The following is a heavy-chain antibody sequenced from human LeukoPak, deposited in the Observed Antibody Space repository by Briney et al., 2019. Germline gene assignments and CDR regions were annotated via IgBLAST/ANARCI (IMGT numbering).Heavy chain of an antibody. CDR1: GYNFFTYG. Sequence: ASVKVSCKASGYNFFTYGITWVRQAPGQGLEWMGWISPHNGNANYAQKLQGRVTMTTDTSTSTAYMELRSLRSDDTAVYYCATEPLDVDTAMVTSYWGQGTLVTVSS. CDR2: ISPHNGNA. J-gene: IGHJ4*02. V-gene: IGHV1-18*01. CDR3: ATEPLDVDTAMVTSY. D-gene: IGHD5-18*01.